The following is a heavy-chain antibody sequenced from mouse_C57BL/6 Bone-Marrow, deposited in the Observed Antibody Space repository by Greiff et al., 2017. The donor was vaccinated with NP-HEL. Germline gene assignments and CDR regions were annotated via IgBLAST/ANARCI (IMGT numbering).Heavy chain of an antibody. CDR3: TTGGLFDY. V-gene: IGHV14-4*01. CDR2: IDPENGDP. D-gene: IGHD1-1*02. Sequence: VQLQQSGAELVRPGASVKLSCTASGFNIKDDYMHWVKQRPEQGLEWLGWIDPENGDPKSASKFQGKATITADTSSNTAYLQLRSLTSYDTAVYYCTTGGLFDYWGQGTTLTVSS. J-gene: IGHJ2*01. CDR1: GFNIKDDY.